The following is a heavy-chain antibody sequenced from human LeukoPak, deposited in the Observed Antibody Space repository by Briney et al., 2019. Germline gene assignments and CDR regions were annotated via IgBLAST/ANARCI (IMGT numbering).Heavy chain of an antibody. D-gene: IGHD2-15*01. J-gene: IGHJ3*02. Sequence: SETLSLTCTVSGGPISSSSYYWGWIRQPPGKRLEWIGSIHYTGRTYDNPSLKSRVTISLDTSKNHFSLKLSSVTAADTAVYYCARPLGYCSGGSCYGDAFDIWGQGTMVTVSS. V-gene: IGHV4-39*02. CDR3: ARPLGYCSGGSCYGDAFDI. CDR1: GGPISSSSYY. CDR2: IHYTGRT.